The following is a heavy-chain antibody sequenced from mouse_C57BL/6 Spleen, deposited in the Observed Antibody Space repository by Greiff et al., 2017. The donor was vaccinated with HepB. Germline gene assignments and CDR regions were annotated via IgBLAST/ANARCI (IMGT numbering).Heavy chain of an antibody. CDR2: IYPGDGDT. CDR3: ARGGTYYYFDY. V-gene: IGHV1-80*01. Sequence: QVQLQQSGAELVKPGASVKISCKASGYAFSSYWMNWVKQRPGKGLEWIGQIYPGDGDTNYNGKFKGKATLTADKSSSTAYMQLSSLTSEDSAVYFCARGGTYYYFDYWGQGTTLTVSS. J-gene: IGHJ2*01. CDR1: GYAFSSYW. D-gene: IGHD1-1*01.